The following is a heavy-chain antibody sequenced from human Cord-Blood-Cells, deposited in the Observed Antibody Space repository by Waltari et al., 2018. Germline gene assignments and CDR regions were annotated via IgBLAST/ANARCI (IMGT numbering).Heavy chain of an antibody. V-gene: IGHV4-38-2*02. CDR3: ARGGNYDFWSGYHDAFDI. Sequence: QVQLQESGPGLVKPSETLSLTCTVSGYSISSGYYWGWIRQPPGKGLEWIGRIYHSGSTYYNPSLKSRVTISVDTSKNQFSLKLSSVTAADTAVYYCARGGNYDFWSGYHDAFDIWGQGTMVTVSS. D-gene: IGHD3-3*01. CDR2: IYHSGST. J-gene: IGHJ3*02. CDR1: GYSISSGYY.